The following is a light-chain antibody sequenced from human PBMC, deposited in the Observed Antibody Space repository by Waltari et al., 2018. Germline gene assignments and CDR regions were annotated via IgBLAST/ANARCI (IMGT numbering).Light chain of an antibody. CDR1: QSVNNNY. CDR3: QQYGHSPRT. CDR2: AAS. J-gene: IGKJ1*01. Sequence: EVVLTQSPGTLSLSPGERATLFCRASQSVNNNYVAWYQQRPGQAPRFLISAASSRASGIPDRFSGSGSGTDFTLTISRVESEDFAIYFCQQYGHSPRTFDQGTKVEIK. V-gene: IGKV3-20*01.